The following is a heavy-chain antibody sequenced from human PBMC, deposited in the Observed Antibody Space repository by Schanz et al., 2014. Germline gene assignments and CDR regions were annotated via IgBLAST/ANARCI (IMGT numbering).Heavy chain of an antibody. J-gene: IGHJ3*01. D-gene: IGHD2-2*01. Sequence: QVQLVQSAPEVKKPGASVKVSCKASGYTFTSYGITWVRQAPGQGLEWMGWISAYNGHTTYAQKFQGRVTMTTDTSTSTAYMELSNVRYDDTAMYYCARGSPYCSSTSCSGLDAYDVWGQGTLVTVSS. V-gene: IGHV1-18*01. CDR2: ISAYNGHT. CDR3: ARGSPYCSSTSCSGLDAYDV. CDR1: GYTFTSYG.